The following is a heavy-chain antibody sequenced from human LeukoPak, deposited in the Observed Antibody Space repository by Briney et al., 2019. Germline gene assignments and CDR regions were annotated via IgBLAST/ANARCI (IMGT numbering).Heavy chain of an antibody. V-gene: IGHV4-59*01. J-gene: IGHJ6*04. CDR2: IYYSGST. CDR3: ARGGGPYTGNYYYGMDV. Sequence: SETLSLTCTVSGGSISSYYWSWIRQPPGKGLEWIWYIYYSGSTNYNPSLKSRVTISVDTSKNQFSLKLSSVTAADTAVYYCARGGGPYTGNYYYGMDVWGKGTTVTVSS. D-gene: IGHD3-16*01. CDR1: GGSISSYY.